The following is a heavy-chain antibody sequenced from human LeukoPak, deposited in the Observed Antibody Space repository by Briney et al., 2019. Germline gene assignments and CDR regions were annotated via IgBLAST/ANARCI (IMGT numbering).Heavy chain of an antibody. Sequence: PGGSLRLSCAASGFTFSNYWMTWVRQAPGKGLEWVSYISSSSSTIYYADSVKGRFTISRDNAKNSLYLQMNSLRAEDTAVYYCARALQTYYYDSSGYLNRFDPWGQGTLVTVSS. D-gene: IGHD3-22*01. V-gene: IGHV3-48*01. CDR2: ISSSSSTI. CDR3: ARALQTYYYDSSGYLNRFDP. CDR1: GFTFSNYW. J-gene: IGHJ5*02.